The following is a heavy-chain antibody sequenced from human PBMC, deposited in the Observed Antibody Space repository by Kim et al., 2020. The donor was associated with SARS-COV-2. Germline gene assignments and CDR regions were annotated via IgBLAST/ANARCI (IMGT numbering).Heavy chain of an antibody. V-gene: IGHV5-51*01. Sequence: GESLKISCKGSGYSFTSYWIGWVRQMPGKGLEWMGIIYPGDSDTRYSPSFQGQVTISADKSISTAYLQWSSLKASDTAMYYCARPRGHRTNSSSGKYYYGMDVWGQGTTVTVSS. D-gene: IGHD6-13*01. CDR2: IYPGDSDT. J-gene: IGHJ6*02. CDR3: ARPRGHRTNSSSGKYYYGMDV. CDR1: GYSFTSYW.